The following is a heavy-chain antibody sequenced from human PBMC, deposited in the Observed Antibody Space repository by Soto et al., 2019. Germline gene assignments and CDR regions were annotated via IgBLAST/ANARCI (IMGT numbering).Heavy chain of an antibody. D-gene: IGHD2-2*01. J-gene: IGHJ4*02. CDR2: IKQDGSEK. CDR1: GFTFSSYW. V-gene: IGHV3-7*01. Sequence: GGSLRLSCAASGFTFSSYWMSWVRQAPGKGLEWVANIKQDGSEKYYVDSVKGRFTISRDNAKNSLYLQMNSLRAEDTAVYYCARDRGYCSSTSCYVDYWGQGTLVTVSS. CDR3: ARDRGYCSSTSCYVDY.